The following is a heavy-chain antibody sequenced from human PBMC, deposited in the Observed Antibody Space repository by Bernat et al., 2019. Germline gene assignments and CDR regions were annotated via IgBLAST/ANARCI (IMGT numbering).Heavy chain of an antibody. CDR1: GGSFSGYY. D-gene: IGHD3-16*02. Sequence: QVQLQQWGAGLLKPSETLSLTCAVYGGSFSGYYWSWIRQPPGKGLEWIGEINHSGSTNYNPSLKSRVTISVDKSKNQFSLKLSSVTAADTAVYYWARGGYEYIWGSYRYYYYYMDVWGKGTTVTVSS. J-gene: IGHJ6*03. V-gene: IGHV4-34*01. CDR2: INHSGST. CDR3: ARGGYEYIWGSYRYYYYYMDV.